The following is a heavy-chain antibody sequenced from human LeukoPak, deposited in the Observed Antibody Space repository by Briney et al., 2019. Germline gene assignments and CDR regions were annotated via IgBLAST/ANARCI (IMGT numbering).Heavy chain of an antibody. CDR1: GFTFSSYG. CDR2: ISYDGSNK. V-gene: IGHV3-30*18. CDR3: AKDAVAAAGFDD. J-gene: IGHJ4*02. D-gene: IGHD6-13*01. Sequence: GGSLRLSCAASGFTFSSYGMHWVRQAPGKGLEWVAVISYDGSNKYYADSVKGRFTISRDNSKNTLYLQMNSLRAEDTAVYYCAKDAVAAAGFDDWGQGTLVTVSS.